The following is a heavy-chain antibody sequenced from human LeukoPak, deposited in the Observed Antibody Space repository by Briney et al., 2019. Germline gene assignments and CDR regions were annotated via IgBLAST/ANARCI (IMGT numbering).Heavy chain of an antibody. Sequence: SQTLPLTCAVSGGSISSGGYSWSWIRQPPGKGLEWIGYIYHSGSTYYNPSLKSRVTISVDRSKNQFSLKLSSVTAADTAVYYCARDRYYYDSSGFPLHDAFDIWGQGTMVTVSS. D-gene: IGHD3-22*01. J-gene: IGHJ3*02. CDR2: IYHSGST. CDR3: ARDRYYYDSSGFPLHDAFDI. CDR1: GGSISSGGYS. V-gene: IGHV4-30-2*01.